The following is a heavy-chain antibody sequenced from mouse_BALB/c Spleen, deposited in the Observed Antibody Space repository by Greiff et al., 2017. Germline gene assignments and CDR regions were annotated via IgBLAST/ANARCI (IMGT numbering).Heavy chain of an antibody. CDR1: GFTFSDYY. CDR2: ISDGGSYT. Sequence: EVQLVESGGGLVKPGGSLKLSCAASGFTFSDYYMYWVRQTPEKRLEWVATISDGGSYTYYPDSVKGRFTISRDNAKNNLYLQMSSLKSEDTAMYYCARGGWLRRGDYYAMDYWGQGTSVTVSS. J-gene: IGHJ4*01. V-gene: IGHV5-4*02. CDR3: ARGGWLRRGDYYAMDY. D-gene: IGHD2-2*01.